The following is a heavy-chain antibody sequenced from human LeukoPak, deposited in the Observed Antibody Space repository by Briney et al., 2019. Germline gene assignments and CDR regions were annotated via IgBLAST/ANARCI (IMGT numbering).Heavy chain of an antibody. Sequence: GGSLRLSCAASGFTFSSYSMNWVRQAPGKGLEWVSSISSSSSYIYYADSVKGRFTISRDNAKNSLYLQMNSLRAEDTAVYYCARMARDYGGNLYYFDYWGQGTLVTVSS. CDR2: ISSSSSYI. J-gene: IGHJ4*02. CDR3: ARMARDYGGNLYYFDY. D-gene: IGHD4-23*01. V-gene: IGHV3-21*01. CDR1: GFTFSSYS.